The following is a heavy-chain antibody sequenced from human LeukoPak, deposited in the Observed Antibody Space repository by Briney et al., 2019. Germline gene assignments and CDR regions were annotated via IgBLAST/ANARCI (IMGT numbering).Heavy chain of an antibody. CDR2: ISGGGDIT. CDR1: GFTFSSYA. V-gene: IGHV3-23*01. Sequence: GGSLRLSCAASGFTFSSYAMNWVXQAPGKGLEWVSAISGGGDITYYAGSVKGRFTISRDNSKNTLYLQVSSLRADDTAVYYCAKAHSGSFYSGIHWGQGTLVTVSS. CDR3: AKAHSGSFYSGIH. J-gene: IGHJ4*02. D-gene: IGHD1-26*01.